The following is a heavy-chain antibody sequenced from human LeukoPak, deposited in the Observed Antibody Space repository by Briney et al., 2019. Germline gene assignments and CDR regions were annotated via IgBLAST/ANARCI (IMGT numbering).Heavy chain of an antibody. CDR2: TYPGDSDT. Sequence: GESLKISCKGSGYSFTNSWIGWVRQMPGKGLEWMGITYPGDSDTRYSPSFQGQVTISADKSISTAYLQWSSLKASDTAMYYCASRAAPGNSYYWGQGTLVTVSS. CDR3: ASRAAPGNSYY. D-gene: IGHD6-13*01. V-gene: IGHV5-51*01. CDR1: GYSFTNSW. J-gene: IGHJ4*02.